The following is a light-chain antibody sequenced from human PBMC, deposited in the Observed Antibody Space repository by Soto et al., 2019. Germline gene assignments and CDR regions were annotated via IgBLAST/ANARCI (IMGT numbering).Light chain of an antibody. J-gene: IGLJ1*01. V-gene: IGLV1-40*01. CDR1: SSNIGAGYD. CDR2: VNS. CDR3: QSYDSSLSGYV. Sequence: QSVLTQPPSVSGAPGQRVTISCTGSSSNIGAGYDVHWYQQLPGTTPKLLIFVNSNRPSGVPDRFSGSKSRTSASLAITGLQAEDEAHYYCQSYDSSLSGYVFGTGTKLTVL.